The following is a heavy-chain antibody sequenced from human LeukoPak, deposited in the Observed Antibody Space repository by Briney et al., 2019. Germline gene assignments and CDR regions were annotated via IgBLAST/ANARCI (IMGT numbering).Heavy chain of an antibody. CDR1: GFTFSSYA. Sequence: PGGSLRLSCAASGFTFSSYAMHWVRQAPGKGLEWVAVISYDGSNKYYADSVKGRFTISRDNSKNSLYLQMNSLRAEDTAVYYCAELGITMIGGVGGKGTTVTISS. V-gene: IGHV3-30*04. CDR3: AELGITMIGGV. D-gene: IGHD3-10*02. J-gene: IGHJ6*04. CDR2: ISYDGSNK.